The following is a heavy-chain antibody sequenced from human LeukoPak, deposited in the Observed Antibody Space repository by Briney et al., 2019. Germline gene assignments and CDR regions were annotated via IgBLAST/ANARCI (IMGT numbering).Heavy chain of an antibody. Sequence: PSETLSLTCSVSDGSINSYYWNWIRRPPGKGLEWIGYIYYNGNTNYSPSLKSRVTMSVDTSKNLFSLKVSSVIAADTAVYYCARGRSNYYGMDVWGQGTTVTVSS. J-gene: IGHJ6*02. V-gene: IGHV4-59*01. CDR1: DGSINSYY. CDR2: IYYNGNT. CDR3: ARGRSNYYGMDV. D-gene: IGHD1-26*01.